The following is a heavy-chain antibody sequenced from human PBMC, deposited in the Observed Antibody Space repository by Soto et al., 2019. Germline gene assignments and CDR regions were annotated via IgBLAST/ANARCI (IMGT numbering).Heavy chain of an antibody. CDR1: GYTFTSYG. J-gene: IGHJ4*02. V-gene: IGHV1-18*04. CDR3: ARDLVGSGSYPTYYFDY. Sequence: GASVKVSCKASGYTFTSYGISWVRQAPGQGLEWMGWISAYNGNTNYAQKLQGRVTMTTGTSTSTAYMELRSLRSDDTAVYYCARDLVGSGSYPTYYFDYWGQGTLVTVSS. D-gene: IGHD3-10*01. CDR2: ISAYNGNT.